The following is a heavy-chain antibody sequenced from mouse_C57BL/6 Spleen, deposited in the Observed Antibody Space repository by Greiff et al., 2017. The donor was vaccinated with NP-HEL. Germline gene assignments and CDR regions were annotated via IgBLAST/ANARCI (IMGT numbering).Heavy chain of an antibody. CDR1: GYSFTGYY. CDR3: ARSNYDYDGGYAMDY. V-gene: IGHV1-42*01. Sequence: VQLQQSGPELVKPGASVKISCKASGYSFTGYYMNWVKQSPEKSLEWIGEINPSTGGTTYNQKFKAKATLTVDKSSSPAYMQLKSLTSEDSAVYYCARSNYDYDGGYAMDYWGQGTSVTVSS. D-gene: IGHD2-4*01. J-gene: IGHJ4*01. CDR2: INPSTGGT.